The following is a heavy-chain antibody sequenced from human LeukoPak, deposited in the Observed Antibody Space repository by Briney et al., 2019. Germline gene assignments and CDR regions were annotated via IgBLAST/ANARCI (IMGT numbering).Heavy chain of an antibody. Sequence: KVSCKASGYTFTSYGISWVRQAPGQGLEWMGIIYPGDSDTRYSPSFQGQVTISADKSISTAYLQWSSLKASDTAMYYCARRSYGGSAHDYWGQGTLVTVSS. CDR1: GYTFTSYG. D-gene: IGHD4-23*01. V-gene: IGHV5-51*01. CDR3: ARRSYGGSAHDY. CDR2: IYPGDSDT. J-gene: IGHJ4*02.